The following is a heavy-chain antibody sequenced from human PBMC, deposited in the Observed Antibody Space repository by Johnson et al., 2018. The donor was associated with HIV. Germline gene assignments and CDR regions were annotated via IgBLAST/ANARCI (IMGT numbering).Heavy chain of an antibody. CDR3: ARDRVGATAFDM. CDR1: GFKLYEYD. D-gene: IGHD1-26*01. J-gene: IGHJ3*02. V-gene: IGHV3-11*04. CDR2: ISSSGTTI. Sequence: QVQLVESGGDVVRPGGSLRISCVASGFKLYEYDVSWVRQVPGKGLEWVSCISSSGTTIYYADSMKGRFTISRDNAKNSLYLHMNSLRAEDTAVYYCARDRVGATAFDMWGQGTMVTVSS.